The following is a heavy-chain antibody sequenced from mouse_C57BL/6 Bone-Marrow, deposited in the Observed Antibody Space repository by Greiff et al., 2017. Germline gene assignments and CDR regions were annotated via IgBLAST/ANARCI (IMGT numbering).Heavy chain of an antibody. CDR2: IDPSDSYT. D-gene: IGHD1-1*01. CDR1: GYTFTSYW. V-gene: IGHV1-69*01. Sequence: QVQLQQPGAELVMPGASVKLSCKASGYTFTSYWMHWVKQRPGQGLEWIGEIDPSDSYTNYNQKFKGKSTLTVDKSSSTAYMQLSSLTSEDSAVYYCVRTTVVAPYYFDYWGQGTTLTVSS. J-gene: IGHJ2*01. CDR3: VRTTVVAPYYFDY.